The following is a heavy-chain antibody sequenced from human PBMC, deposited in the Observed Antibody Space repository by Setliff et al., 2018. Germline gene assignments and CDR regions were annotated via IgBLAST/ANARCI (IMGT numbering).Heavy chain of an antibody. Sequence: PGGSLRLSCAASGFTFSNYWMSWVRQAPGKGLEWVANIKQDGSEKYYVDSVKGRFTISRDNAKNSLYLQMNSLRAEDTAVYYCARSSAPIKRDYMDVWGKGTTVTVSS. CDR2: IKQDGSEK. D-gene: IGHD2-2*02. CDR3: ARSSAPIKRDYMDV. J-gene: IGHJ6*03. CDR1: GFTFSNYW. V-gene: IGHV3-7*01.